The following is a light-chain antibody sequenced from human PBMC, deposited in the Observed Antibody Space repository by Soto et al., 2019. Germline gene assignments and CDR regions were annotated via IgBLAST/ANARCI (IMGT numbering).Light chain of an antibody. Sequence: EVVLTQSPGTLSLSPGEIAILSCRASQSVTSAFLAWYQQKPGQTPRLLIYRASSRATGIPDRFSGSGSGTDFTLTITRLEPEDFAVYYCQQYGGSPLTFGGGTKVDIK. CDR2: RAS. CDR1: QSVTSAF. J-gene: IGKJ4*01. V-gene: IGKV3-20*01. CDR3: QQYGGSPLT.